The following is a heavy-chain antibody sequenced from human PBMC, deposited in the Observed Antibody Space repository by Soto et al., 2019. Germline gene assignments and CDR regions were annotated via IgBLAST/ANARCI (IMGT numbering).Heavy chain of an antibody. Sequence: GGSLRLSCAASGFIFSTYAMFWVRQAPGKGLEWVAVISYDGNNNYYTDSVKGRFAISRDNSKNTLYLQMNNLRPEDTALYYCARDSLPAACTSWAVNRLDPWGQGTLVTVSS. J-gene: IGHJ5*02. D-gene: IGHD6-13*01. CDR1: GFIFSTYA. CDR2: ISYDGNNN. CDR3: ARDSLPAACTSWAVNRLDP. V-gene: IGHV3-30*09.